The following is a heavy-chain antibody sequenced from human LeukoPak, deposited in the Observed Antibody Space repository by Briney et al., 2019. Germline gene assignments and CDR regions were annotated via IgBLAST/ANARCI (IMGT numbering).Heavy chain of an antibody. Sequence: SQTLSLTCTVSGGSISSGSYYWSWIRQPAGKGLEWIGRIYTSGSTNYNPSLKSRVTISVDTSKNQFSLKLSSVTAADTAVYYCARDSYGSGFNFDYWGQGTLVTVSS. V-gene: IGHV4-61*02. J-gene: IGHJ4*02. CDR2: IYTSGST. CDR1: GGSISSGSYY. CDR3: ARDSYGSGFNFDY. D-gene: IGHD3-10*01.